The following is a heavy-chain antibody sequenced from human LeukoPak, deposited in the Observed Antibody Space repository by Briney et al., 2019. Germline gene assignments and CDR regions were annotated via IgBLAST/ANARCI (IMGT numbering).Heavy chain of an antibody. Sequence: XMAWXRPMPGKGMDWIWIIYPVASDTRYTPSSHPQFTISAHKSTTTAYLQWSSLKASDTAMYYCARRYGRPFDYWGRGTLVTVSS. V-gene: IGHV5-51*01. CDR3: ARRYGRPFDY. D-gene: IGHD4-17*01. J-gene: IGHJ4*02. CDR2: IYPVASDT. CDR1: X.